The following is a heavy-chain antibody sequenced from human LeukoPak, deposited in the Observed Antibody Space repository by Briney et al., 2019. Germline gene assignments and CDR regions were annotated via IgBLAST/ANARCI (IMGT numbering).Heavy chain of an antibody. Sequence: GGSLRLSCAASGFTFSSYWMHWVRQAPGKGLVWVSRINSDGSSTSYADTVKGRFTISRDNAKNTLYLQMNSLRAEDTAVYYCARDFSYDFWSGYAYYYYGMDVWGQGTTVTVSS. CDR3: ARDFSYDFWSGYAYYYYGMDV. V-gene: IGHV3-74*01. CDR2: INSDGSST. D-gene: IGHD3-3*01. J-gene: IGHJ6*02. CDR1: GFTFSSYW.